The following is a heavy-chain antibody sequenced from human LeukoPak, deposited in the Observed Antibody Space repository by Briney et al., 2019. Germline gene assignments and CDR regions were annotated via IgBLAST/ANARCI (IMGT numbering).Heavy chain of an antibody. Sequence: GGSLRLSCAASGFTFGNYWMHWVRQAPGKGLLWVSRISDDGSSANYADSVQGRFTISRDNSKNTLYLQMNSLRAEDTAVYYCAKILPDTVTADYWGQGTLVTVSS. CDR3: AKILPDTVTADY. CDR2: ISDDGSSA. J-gene: IGHJ4*02. CDR1: GFTFGNYW. D-gene: IGHD4-11*01. V-gene: IGHV3-74*01.